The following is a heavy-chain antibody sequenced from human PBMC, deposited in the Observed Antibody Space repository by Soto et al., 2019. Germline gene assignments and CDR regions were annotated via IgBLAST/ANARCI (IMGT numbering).Heavy chain of an antibody. CDR2: INTKFGDT. J-gene: IGHJ6*02. V-gene: IGHV1-2*02. CDR1: GYTFTAYY. D-gene: IGHD3-10*01. Sequence: QVQLVQSGAEVKEPGDSVRVSCEASGYTFTAYYIHWLLQVPGQGLDWMGWINTKFGDTTYAQDFQGRVTMTRDMSIRKVYMELSRLTSDDTAIYYCARNMDYFYGPGSGNGHGVWGQGTTVTVFS. CDR3: ARNMDYFYGPGSGNGHGV.